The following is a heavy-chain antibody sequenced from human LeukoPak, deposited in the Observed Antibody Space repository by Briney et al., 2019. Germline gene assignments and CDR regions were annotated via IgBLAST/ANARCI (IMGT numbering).Heavy chain of an antibody. CDR1: GFTFSSYA. Sequence: GGSLRLSCAASGFTFSSYAMSWVRQAPGKGLEWVSAISGSGGSTYYADSVKGRFTISRDNSKNTLYLQMNSLRAEDTAVYYCARETYSSGWFYYYYGMDVWGQGTTVTVSS. V-gene: IGHV3-23*01. J-gene: IGHJ6*02. CDR2: ISGSGGST. CDR3: ARETYSSGWFYYYYGMDV. D-gene: IGHD6-19*01.